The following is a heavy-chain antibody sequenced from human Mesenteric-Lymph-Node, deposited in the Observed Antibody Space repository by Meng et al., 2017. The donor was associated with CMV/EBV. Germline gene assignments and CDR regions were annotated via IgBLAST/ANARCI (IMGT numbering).Heavy chain of an antibody. CDR3: ARTPLYCSSASCYTFDY. CDR1: FTFSSYW. D-gene: IGHD2-2*01. J-gene: IGHJ4*02. V-gene: IGHV3-74*01. CDR2: ISSEGSST. Sequence: FTFSSYWMHWVRQGPGKGLVWVSRISSEGSSTNYADSVKGRFTISRDNAKNTLYLQMNSLRAEDTAVYYCARTPLYCSSASCYTFDYWGQGTLVTVSS.